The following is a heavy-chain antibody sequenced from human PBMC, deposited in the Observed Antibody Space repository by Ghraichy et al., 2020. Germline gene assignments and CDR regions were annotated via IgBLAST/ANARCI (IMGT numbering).Heavy chain of an antibody. CDR3: AKARGDSRCYYPDI. CDR1: GFTFSSYA. D-gene: IGHD3-22*01. J-gene: IGHJ3*02. V-gene: IGHV3-23*01. Sequence: GGSLRLSCAASGFTFSSYAMNWVRQAPGKGLEWVSGITGSGGSTYYPDSVKGHFTISRDNSKQTLYLQMNSLRDEDTAVYYCAKARGDSRCYYPDIWGQGTMVPVSS. CDR2: ITGSGGST.